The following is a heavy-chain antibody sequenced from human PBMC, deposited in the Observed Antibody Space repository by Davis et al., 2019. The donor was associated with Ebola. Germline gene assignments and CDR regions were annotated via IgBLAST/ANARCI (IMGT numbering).Heavy chain of an antibody. D-gene: IGHD6-13*01. J-gene: IGHJ6*02. Sequence: ASVKVSCKASGYTFTSYAMHWVRQAPGQRLEWMGWINAGNGNTKYSQKFQGRVTITRDTSASTAYMELSSLRSDDTAVYYCARDTRGSSWYSNYYYYGMDVWGQGTTVTVSS. CDR2: INAGNGNT. CDR3: ARDTRGSSWYSNYYYYGMDV. V-gene: IGHV1-3*01. CDR1: GYTFTSYA.